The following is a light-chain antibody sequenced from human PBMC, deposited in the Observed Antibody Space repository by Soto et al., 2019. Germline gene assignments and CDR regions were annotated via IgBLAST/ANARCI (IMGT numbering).Light chain of an antibody. CDR3: QQYDRASWT. V-gene: IGKV1-5*03. Sequence: DIQMTQSPSTLSASVGDRVIITYRASQSISSWLAWYQQKPGKAPDLLIYRASTLKTGIPSRFSGSGSGTEFTLTISSLQPDDFATYYCQQYDRASWTFGPGTKVEIK. CDR2: RAS. CDR1: QSISSW. J-gene: IGKJ1*01.